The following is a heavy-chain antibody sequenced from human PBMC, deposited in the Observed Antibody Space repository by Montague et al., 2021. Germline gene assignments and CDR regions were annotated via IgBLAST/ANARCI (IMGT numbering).Heavy chain of an antibody. CDR1: GFIFSDYR. Sequence: SLRLSCAASGFIFSDYRMNLVRQAPGKGLEWVSTISPSGHDTDYADSVKGRFTISRDNANNALYLQMNSLRAEDTALYYCARAYYFEMSGYGMGAWGQGTTVTVSS. CDR2: ISPSGHDT. V-gene: IGHV3-21*01. CDR3: ARAYYFEMSGYGMGA. J-gene: IGHJ6*02. D-gene: IGHD3-22*01.